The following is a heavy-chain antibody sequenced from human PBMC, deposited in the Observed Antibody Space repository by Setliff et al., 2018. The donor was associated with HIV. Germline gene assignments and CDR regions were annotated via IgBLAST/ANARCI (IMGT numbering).Heavy chain of an antibody. CDR2: IYYSGST. V-gene: IGHV4-39*01. CDR3: ARQGLVLVPASIDWRLPPSPIDY. Sequence: TSETLSLTCTVSGGSINSNNYYWGWIRQPPGKGLEWIASIYYSGSTYYNPSLKSRITISVDTSKNQFSLRLSSVTAADTAVYYCARQGLVLVPASIDWRLPPSPIDYWGQGALVTVSS. CDR1: GGSINSNNYY. D-gene: IGHD2-2*01. J-gene: IGHJ4*02.